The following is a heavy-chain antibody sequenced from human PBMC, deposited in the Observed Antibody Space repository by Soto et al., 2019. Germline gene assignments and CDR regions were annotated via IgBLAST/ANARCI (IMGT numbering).Heavy chain of an antibody. CDR2: XYYXXRK. D-gene: IGHD3-10*01. CDR1: GGSISSYY. CDR3: ARSVTP. J-gene: IGHJ5*02. V-gene: IGHV4-59*12. Sequence: SXTLSLTCTVSGGSISSYYWSWIRQPPGXXXXXIXXXYYXXRKXXXXXXXSXXXXXXXTYKNKFSMKLSSVTAADTAVYYCARSVTPWGQGTMVTVYS.